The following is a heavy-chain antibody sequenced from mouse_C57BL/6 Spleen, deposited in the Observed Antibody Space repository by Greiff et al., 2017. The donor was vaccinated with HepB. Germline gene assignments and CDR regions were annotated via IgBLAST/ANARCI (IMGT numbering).Heavy chain of an antibody. CDR3: AREYDTFAY. D-gene: IGHD2-10*02. CDR2: ISDGGSYT. Sequence: EVKLVESGGGLVKPGGSLKLSCAASGFTFSSYAMSWVRQTPEKRLEWVATISDGGSYTYYPDNVKGRFTISRDNAKNNLYLQMSHLKSEDTAMYYCAREYDTFAYWGQGTLVTVSA. J-gene: IGHJ3*01. CDR1: GFTFSSYA. V-gene: IGHV5-4*01.